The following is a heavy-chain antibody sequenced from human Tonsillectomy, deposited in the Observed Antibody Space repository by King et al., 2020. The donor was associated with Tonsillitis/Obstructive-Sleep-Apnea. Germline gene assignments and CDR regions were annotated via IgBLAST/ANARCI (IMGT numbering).Heavy chain of an antibody. D-gene: IGHD4-17*01. Sequence: VQLVESGGGLVQPGGSLRLSCAASGFTFSSYWLHWVRQAPGKGLVWVSRINSDGTSTSYADSVKGRFTISRDNAKNTLYLQMNSLRAEDTAVYYYVRDEITTVTSYDYWGQGTLVTVSS. CDR2: INSDGTST. V-gene: IGHV3-74*01. J-gene: IGHJ4*02. CDR3: VRDEITTVTSYDY. CDR1: GFTFSSYW.